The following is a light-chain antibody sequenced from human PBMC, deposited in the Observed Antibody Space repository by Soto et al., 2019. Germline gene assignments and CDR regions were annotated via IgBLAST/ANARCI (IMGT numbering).Light chain of an antibody. Sequence: EIVMTQSPATLSVSPGERATLSCRASQSVSSNLAWYQQKPGQAPRLLIYGASTRATGIPARCSGSGSGTAFTLTISSLQSEDFAVYYCQQYNNWLGTFGQGTKLEIK. J-gene: IGKJ2*01. CDR1: QSVSSN. CDR3: QQYNNWLGT. V-gene: IGKV3-15*01. CDR2: GAS.